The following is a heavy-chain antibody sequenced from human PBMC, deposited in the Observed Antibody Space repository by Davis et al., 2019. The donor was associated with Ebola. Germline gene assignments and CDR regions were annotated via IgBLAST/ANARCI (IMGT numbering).Heavy chain of an antibody. CDR1: GFTFSSYA. Sequence: GGSLRLSCAASGFTFSSYAMHWVRQAPGKGLEWVAVISYDGSNKYYADSVKGRFTISRDNSKNTLYLQMNSLRAEDTAVYYCARALVTRIYYYYYGMDVWGKGTTVTVSS. J-gene: IGHJ6*04. V-gene: IGHV3-30-3*01. CDR2: ISYDGSNK. CDR3: ARALVTRIYYYYYGMDV. D-gene: IGHD5-18*01.